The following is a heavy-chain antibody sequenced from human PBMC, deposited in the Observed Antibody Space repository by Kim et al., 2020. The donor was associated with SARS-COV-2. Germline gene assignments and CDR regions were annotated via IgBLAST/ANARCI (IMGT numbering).Heavy chain of an antibody. V-gene: IGHV3-23*03. Sequence: GGSLRLSCAASGFTFSSYAMSWVRQAPGKGLEWVSVIYSGGSSTYYADSVKGRFTISRDNSKNTLYLQMNSLRAEDTAVYYCAKDHRGTYGSGSPPNWFDPWGQGTLVTVSS. CDR1: GFTFSSYA. CDR3: AKDHRGTYGSGSPPNWFDP. J-gene: IGHJ5*02. D-gene: IGHD3-10*01. CDR2: IYSGGSST.